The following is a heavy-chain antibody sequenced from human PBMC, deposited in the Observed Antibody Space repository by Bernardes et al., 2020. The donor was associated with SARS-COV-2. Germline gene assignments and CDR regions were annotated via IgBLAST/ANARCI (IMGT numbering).Heavy chain of an antibody. D-gene: IGHD2-15*01. V-gene: IGHV1-18*01. J-gene: IGHJ6*02. CDR1: GYTFTSYG. CDR3: ARGIVVVVAATPAYYYYGMDV. Sequence: AALKVSCKASGYTFTSYGISWVRQAPGQGLEWMGWISAYNGNTNYAQKLQGRVTMTTDTSTSTAYMELRSLRSDDTAVYYCARGIVVVVAATPAYYYYGMDVWGQGTTVTVSS. CDR2: ISAYNGNT.